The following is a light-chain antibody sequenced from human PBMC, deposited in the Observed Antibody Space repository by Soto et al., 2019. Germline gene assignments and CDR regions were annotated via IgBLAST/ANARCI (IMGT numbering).Light chain of an antibody. CDR1: QSVSSSY. CDR2: CAS. V-gene: IGKV3-20*01. J-gene: IGKJ4*01. CDR3: QQYGSSPLT. Sequence: EIGLTQSPGTLSLSPGERATLSCRASQSVSSSYLAWYQQKPGQAPRLLIYCASSRATGIPDRFSGSGSETDFTLTISRLEPEDFAVYFCQQYGSSPLTFGGGTKVEIK.